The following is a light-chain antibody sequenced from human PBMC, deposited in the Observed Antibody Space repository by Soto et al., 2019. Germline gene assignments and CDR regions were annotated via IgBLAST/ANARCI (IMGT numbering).Light chain of an antibody. Sequence: EIVMTQSPATLSVSPGERATLSCRASQSVSSNLAWYQQKPGQAPRPLIDGASTMATGIPRRFSVSGSGTEFTLTISSLQSEDFAVYYCQHYNNWPRTFGQGTKVEIK. CDR3: QHYNNWPRT. CDR2: GAS. V-gene: IGKV3-15*01. CDR1: QSVSSN. J-gene: IGKJ1*01.